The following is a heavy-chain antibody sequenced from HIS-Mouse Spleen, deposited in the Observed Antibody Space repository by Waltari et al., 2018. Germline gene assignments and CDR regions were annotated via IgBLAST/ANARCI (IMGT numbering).Heavy chain of an antibody. Sequence: QLQLQESGPGLVKPSETLSLTCTVSGGSISSSSYYWGWIRQPPGKGLEWIGSIYYSGGTYADPSLKGRCTISVDTSKNQFSLKLGSVTAADTAGYYCAREIPYSSSCYDWYFDLWGRGTLVTVSS. V-gene: IGHV4-39*07. CDR3: AREIPYSSSCYDWYFDL. J-gene: IGHJ2*01. D-gene: IGHD6-13*01. CDR2: IYYSGGT. CDR1: GGSISSSSYY.